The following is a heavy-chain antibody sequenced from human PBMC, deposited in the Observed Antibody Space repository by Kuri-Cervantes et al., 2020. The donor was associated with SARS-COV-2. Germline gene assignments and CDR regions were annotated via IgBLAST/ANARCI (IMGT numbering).Heavy chain of an antibody. D-gene: IGHD3-22*01. CDR1: GFTFSDHY. CDR2: TRNKANSYTT. Sequence: LSLTCAASGFTFSDHYMDWVRQAPGKGLEWVGRTRNKANSYTTEYAASVKGRFTISRDDSKNSLYLQTNSLKTEDTAVYYCAREGSSYDSSGYDAFDIWGQGTMVTVSS. V-gene: IGHV3-72*01. CDR3: AREGSSYDSSGYDAFDI. J-gene: IGHJ3*02.